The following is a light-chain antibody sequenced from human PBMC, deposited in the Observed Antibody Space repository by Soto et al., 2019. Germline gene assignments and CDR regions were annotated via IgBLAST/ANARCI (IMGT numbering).Light chain of an antibody. Sequence: QSVLTQPPSASGTPGQRVTISCSGSSSNIGVNYVYWYQQLPGTAPNLLIYTNNQRPSGVPDRFSGSKSGTSASLAISGLRSEDEADYHCATWDDSLSGVVFGGGTKLTVL. CDR2: TNN. CDR3: ATWDDSLSGVV. J-gene: IGLJ2*01. CDR1: SSNIGVNY. V-gene: IGLV1-47*01.